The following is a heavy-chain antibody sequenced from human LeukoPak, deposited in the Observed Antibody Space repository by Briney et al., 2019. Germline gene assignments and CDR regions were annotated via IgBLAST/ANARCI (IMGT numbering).Heavy chain of an antibody. Sequence: SETLSLTCTVSGGSISSYYWSWIRQPPGKGLEWIGEIHHSGSTSYNPSLKSRVTISGDTSKNQFSLKLSSVTAADTAVYYCARGNILTGYCFDYWGQGTLVTVSS. D-gene: IGHD3-9*01. CDR3: ARGNILTGYCFDY. J-gene: IGHJ4*02. V-gene: IGHV4-34*01. CDR1: GGSISSYY. CDR2: IHHSGST.